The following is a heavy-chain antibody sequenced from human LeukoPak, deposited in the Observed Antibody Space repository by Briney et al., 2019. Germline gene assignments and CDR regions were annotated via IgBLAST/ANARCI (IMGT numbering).Heavy chain of an antibody. V-gene: IGHV3-23*01. CDR1: GFTFSSSA. CDR3: AKEGGTGTRFDY. Sequence: GGSLGLSCAASGFTFSSSAMSWVRQAPGKGLDWVSAISGSGTGTYYADSVKGRFTISRDNSKNTLYLQMNSLGAEDTAVYYCAKEGGTGTRFDYWGQGTLVTVSS. J-gene: IGHJ4*02. CDR2: ISGSGTGT. D-gene: IGHD1-7*01.